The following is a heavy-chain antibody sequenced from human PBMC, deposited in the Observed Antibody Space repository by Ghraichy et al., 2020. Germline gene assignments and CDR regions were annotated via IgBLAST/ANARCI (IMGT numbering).Heavy chain of an antibody. CDR3: ANSEIRLASTANDN. D-gene: IGHD2-21*02. Sequence: ASVKVSCKTSGYTFTDYYIHWVRQAPGQGLEWMGWINPNTGDTNYAQKFQGRVILTRDTSITTGYMELSSLRSDDTAVYYCANSEIRLASTANDNWGQGTLITVSS. CDR2: INPNTGDT. J-gene: IGHJ4*02. CDR1: GYTFTDYY. V-gene: IGHV1-2*02.